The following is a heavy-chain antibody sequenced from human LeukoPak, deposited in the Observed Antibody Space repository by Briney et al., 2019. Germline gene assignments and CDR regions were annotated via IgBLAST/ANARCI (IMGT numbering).Heavy chain of an antibody. Sequence: SMRFSTSASGGSASDNYKCCFSRGPGKGREGLSVIYNGGGSTNYADSVKGRFTISRDKAKNKLYLYLNSLTAADTAVYYCARAVGGSSYYWGQGTLVTVSS. CDR1: GGSASDNY. CDR2: IYNGGGST. J-gene: IGHJ4*02. V-gene: IGHV3-66*01. D-gene: IGHD1-26*01. CDR3: ARAVGGSSYY.